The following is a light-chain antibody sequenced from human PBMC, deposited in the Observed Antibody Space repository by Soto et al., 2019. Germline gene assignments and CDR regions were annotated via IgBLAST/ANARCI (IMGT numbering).Light chain of an antibody. CDR3: HQYGHSPVT. CDR1: QSVRSTY. J-gene: IGKJ4*01. CDR2: DAS. V-gene: IGKV3-20*01. Sequence: EIVLTQTPGTVSSSPGERATLSCRASQSVRSTYVAWYQHKPGQAPRLLIFDASTTATGIPDRFSGSGSGTDFTLTISRLEPEDFALYYCHQYGHSPVTFGGGTKVEIK.